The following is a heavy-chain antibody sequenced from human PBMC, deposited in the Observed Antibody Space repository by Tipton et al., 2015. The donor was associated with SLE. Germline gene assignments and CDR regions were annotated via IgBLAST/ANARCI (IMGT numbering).Heavy chain of an antibody. D-gene: IGHD3-10*01. V-gene: IGHV3-33*03. J-gene: IGHJ4*02. CDR3: AKDVYGSGSPFYFDS. CDR1: GFTFRSYG. CDR2: IWFDGSNK. Sequence: RSLRLSCAASGFTFRSYGMHWVRQAPGKGLEWVAVIWFDGSNKDYADSVKGRFTISRDNAKNSLYLQMSSLGPEDTALYFCAKDVYGSGSPFYFDSWGQGTLVTVSS.